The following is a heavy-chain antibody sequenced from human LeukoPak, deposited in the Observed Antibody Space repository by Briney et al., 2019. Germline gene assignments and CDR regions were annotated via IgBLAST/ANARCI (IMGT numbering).Heavy chain of an antibody. CDR3: ARDSAEQLADGFDI. D-gene: IGHD6-13*01. CDR2: IIPMFETT. V-gene: IGHV1-69*06. Sequence: SVKVSCKTSGGTFSSHSISWVRQAPGQGLEWMGGIIPMFETTTYAQKFQGTVTITADKSTSTAYMELSSLRSEDTAVYYCARDSAEQLADGFDIWGQGTMVTVSS. CDR1: GGTFSSHS. J-gene: IGHJ3*02.